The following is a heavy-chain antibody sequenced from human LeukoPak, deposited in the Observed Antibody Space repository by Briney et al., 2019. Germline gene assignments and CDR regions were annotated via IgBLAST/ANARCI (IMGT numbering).Heavy chain of an antibody. CDR3: ARVLEGNYYTSTFDY. CDR1: GFTFSSYV. CDR2: ISSDGSNK. V-gene: IGHV3-30*04. D-gene: IGHD3-10*01. J-gene: IGHJ4*02. Sequence: GSLRLSCAASGFTFSSYVLHWVRQAPGKGLEWVAVISSDGSNKYYADSVKGRFTISRDNSKSTLYLQMNSLRAEDTAVYYCARVLEGNYYTSTFDYWGQGTLVTVSS.